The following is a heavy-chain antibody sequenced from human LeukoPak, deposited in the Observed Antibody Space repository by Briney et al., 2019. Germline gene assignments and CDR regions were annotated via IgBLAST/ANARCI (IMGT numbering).Heavy chain of an antibody. Sequence: GASVKVSCKASGYTFTSCAISWVRQAPGQGLEWMGWISAYNGNTNYAQKLQGRVTMTTDTSTSTAYMELRSLRSDDTAVYYCARDQDSSGYYWDWFDPWGQGTLVTVSS. V-gene: IGHV1-18*01. J-gene: IGHJ5*02. D-gene: IGHD3-22*01. CDR3: ARDQDSSGYYWDWFDP. CDR2: ISAYNGNT. CDR1: GYTFTSCA.